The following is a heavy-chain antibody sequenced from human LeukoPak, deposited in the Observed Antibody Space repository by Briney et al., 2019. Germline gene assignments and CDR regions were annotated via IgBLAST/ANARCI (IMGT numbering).Heavy chain of an antibody. Sequence: SETLSLTCTVSGGSISSYYRSWIRQPPGKGLEWIGYIYYSGSTNYNPSLKSRVTISVDTSKNQFSLKLSSVTAADTAVYYCARDKRGYDILTGYYSQGWFDPWGQGTLVTVSS. CDR2: IYYSGST. D-gene: IGHD3-9*01. CDR3: ARDKRGYDILTGYYSQGWFDP. V-gene: IGHV4-59*01. J-gene: IGHJ5*02. CDR1: GGSISSYY.